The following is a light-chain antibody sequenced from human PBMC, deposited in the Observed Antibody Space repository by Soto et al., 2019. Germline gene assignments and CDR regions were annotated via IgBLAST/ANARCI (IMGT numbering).Light chain of an antibody. Sequence: EIVLTQSPATLSLSPGERATLSCRASQSVSSYLAWYQQKPGQAPRLLIDDASNRATDIPARFSGSGSATDFTLTISSLEPEDFAVYYCQQRSNWPPYTFGQGTKLEIK. CDR1: QSVSSY. V-gene: IGKV3-11*01. CDR2: DAS. J-gene: IGKJ2*01. CDR3: QQRSNWPPYT.